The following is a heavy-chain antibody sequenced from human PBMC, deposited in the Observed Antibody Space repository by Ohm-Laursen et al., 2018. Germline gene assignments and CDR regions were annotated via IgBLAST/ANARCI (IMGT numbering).Heavy chain of an antibody. V-gene: IGHV3-30*03. CDR2: ISYDGSNK. Sequence: SLRLSCSASGFTFSSYGMHWVRQAPGKGLEWVAVISYDGSNKYYADSVKGRFTISRDNSKNTLYLQMNSLRAEDTAVYYCARDHFGWFDPWGQGTLVTVSS. J-gene: IGHJ5*02. D-gene: IGHD3-16*01. CDR1: GFTFSSYG. CDR3: ARDHFGWFDP.